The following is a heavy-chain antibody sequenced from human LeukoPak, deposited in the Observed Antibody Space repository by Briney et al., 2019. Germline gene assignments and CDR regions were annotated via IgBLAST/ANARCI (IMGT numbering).Heavy chain of an antibody. D-gene: IGHD2-21*02. CDR2: ISGSGGST. V-gene: IGHV3-23*01. CDR3: AKDVTIVVVTYFDY. J-gene: IGHJ4*02. CDR1: GFTFSSYA. Sequence: GGSLRLSCAASGFTFSSYAMSWVRQAPGKGLEWVSAISGSGGSTYYAGSVKGRFTISRDNSKNTLYLQMNSLRADDTAVYYCAKDVTIVVVTYFDYWGQGTLVTVSS.